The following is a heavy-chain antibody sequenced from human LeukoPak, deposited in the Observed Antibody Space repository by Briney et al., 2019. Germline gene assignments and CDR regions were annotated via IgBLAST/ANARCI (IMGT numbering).Heavy chain of an antibody. CDR1: GLSVSQRY. CDR2: IYAGGST. CDR3: AKVCGSSCYYPEY. V-gene: IGHV3-53*01. D-gene: IGHD2-2*01. Sequence: GGSLRLSCAASGLSVSQRYMGWVRQAPGKGLEWVSLIYAGGSTYYADSVKGRFTISRDNSKNTLYLQMNSLRAEDTAIYYCAKVCGSSCYYPEYWGQGTLVTVSS. J-gene: IGHJ4*02.